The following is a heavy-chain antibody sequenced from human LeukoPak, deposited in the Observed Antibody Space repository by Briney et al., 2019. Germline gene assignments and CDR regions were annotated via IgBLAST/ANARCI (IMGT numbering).Heavy chain of an antibody. CDR3: AKDPRQWLAQYYIDC. CDR2: IRYDGSNK. D-gene: IGHD6-19*01. J-gene: IGHJ4*02. CDR1: GFTLSSYG. V-gene: IGHV3-30*02. Sequence: PGGSLRLSCAASGFTLSSYGMHWVRQAPGKGLEWVAFIRYDGSNKYYADSVKGRFTISRDNSKNTLYLQMNSLRAEDTAVYHCAKDPRQWLAQYYIDCWGQGTLVTVSS.